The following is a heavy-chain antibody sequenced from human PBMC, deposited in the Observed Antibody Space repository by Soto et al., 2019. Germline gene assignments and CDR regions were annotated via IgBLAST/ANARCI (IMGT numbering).Heavy chain of an antibody. Sequence: SGPTLVHPTQTLTLTCSLTGFSLSSSGAGVGWFRQCPEKALEWLALIYWNDEIRYSTSLASRLKITKDNSKDQVVLTLTNLGPVDTATYYCSHLDLRGFSDYTHGWHXWGQGTTVTVS. V-gene: IGHV2-5*01. D-gene: IGHD4-17*01. J-gene: IGHJ6*02. CDR1: GFSLSSSGAG. CDR3: SHLDLRGFSDYTHGWHX. CDR2: IYWNDEI.